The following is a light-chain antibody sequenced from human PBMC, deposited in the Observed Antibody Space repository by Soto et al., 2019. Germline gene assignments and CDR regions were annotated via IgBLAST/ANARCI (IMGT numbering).Light chain of an antibody. CDR1: QGIRND. CDR3: LLQSSYPPLS. V-gene: IGKV1-17*01. CDR2: AAS. J-gene: IGKJ4*01. Sequence: DIPMTQSPSSLSASVEDRVTITCRASQGIRNDLGRYQQKPGQDPKRLIYAASSLQSGVPSRFSGSGSGTEFTLTVSSLQPEDFATYYCLLQSSYPPLSFGGGTKVEIK.